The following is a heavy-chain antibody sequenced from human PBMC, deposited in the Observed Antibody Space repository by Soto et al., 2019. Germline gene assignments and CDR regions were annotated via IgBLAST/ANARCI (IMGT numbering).Heavy chain of an antibody. Sequence: GGSLRLSCEVSGFTFSDYSMNWVRRAPGKGLEWVSSISSSSLYIYYADSVKGRFTISRDNAKNSMYLQMNSLRAEDTAVYYCARVRLTVTDYWGQGTLVTVSS. D-gene: IGHD4-17*01. V-gene: IGHV3-21*01. CDR3: ARVRLTVTDY. CDR2: ISSSSLYI. CDR1: GFTFSDYS. J-gene: IGHJ4*02.